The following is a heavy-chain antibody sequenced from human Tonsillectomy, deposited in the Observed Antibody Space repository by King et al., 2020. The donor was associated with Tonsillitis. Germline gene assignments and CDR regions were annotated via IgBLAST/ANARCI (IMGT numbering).Heavy chain of an antibody. CDR3: AREGGYIVGATTGFDY. V-gene: IGHV3-53*01. CDR2: IYSGGST. Sequence: VQLVESGGGLIQPGGSLRLSCAASGFTVSSNYMSWVRQAPGKGLEWVSVIYSGGSTYYADSVKGRFTISTDNSKNTLYLQMNSLRAEDTAVYYCAREGGYIVGATTGFDYWGQGTLVTVPS. D-gene: IGHD1-26*01. J-gene: IGHJ4*02. CDR1: GFTVSSNY.